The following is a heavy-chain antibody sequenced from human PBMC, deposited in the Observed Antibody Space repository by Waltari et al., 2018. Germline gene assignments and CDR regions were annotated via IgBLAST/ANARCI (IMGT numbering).Heavy chain of an antibody. CDR1: GYTFTSYA. Sequence: QVQLVQSGAEVKKPGASVKVSCKASGYTFTSYAMHWVRQAPGQRLRWRGGGRAPGQRLEWMGWINAGNGNTKYSQKFQGRVTITRDTSASTAYMELSSLRSEDTAVYYCARGTLKRWFDPWGQGTLVTVSS. J-gene: IGHJ5*02. CDR2: INAGNGNT. CDR3: ARGTLKRWFDP. V-gene: IGHV1-3*01.